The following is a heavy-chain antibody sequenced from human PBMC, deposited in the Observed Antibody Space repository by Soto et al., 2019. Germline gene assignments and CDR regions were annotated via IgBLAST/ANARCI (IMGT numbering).Heavy chain of an antibody. D-gene: IGHD2-2*01. J-gene: IGHJ5*02. Sequence: QVQLVESGGGLVKPGGSLRLSCAASGFTFSDYSMTWIRQAPGKGLEWVSYIWNSGSIIYYADSVKARFTISRDNAKNSLYLQMNSLRAEDTAVYFCARAPNIVLVPGPTFASGDPWGQGTLVTVSS. CDR1: GFTFSDYS. V-gene: IGHV3-11*01. CDR3: ARAPNIVLVPGPTFASGDP. CDR2: IWNSGSII.